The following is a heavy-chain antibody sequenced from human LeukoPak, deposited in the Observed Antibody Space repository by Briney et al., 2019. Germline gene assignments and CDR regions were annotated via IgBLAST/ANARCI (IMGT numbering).Heavy chain of an antibody. Sequence: SEALSLTCTVSGGSISSSSYYWGWIRQPPGKGLEWIGSIYYSGSPYYNPSLKSRVTISVDTSKNQFSLKLSSVTAADTAVYYCASNYYDSSVLEYWGQGTLVTVS. CDR2: IYYSGSP. CDR3: ASNYYDSSVLEY. CDR1: GGSISSSSYY. J-gene: IGHJ4*02. V-gene: IGHV4-39*07. D-gene: IGHD3-22*01.